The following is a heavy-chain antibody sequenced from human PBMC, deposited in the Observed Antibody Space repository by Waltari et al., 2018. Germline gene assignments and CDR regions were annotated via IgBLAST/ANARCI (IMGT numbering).Heavy chain of an antibody. CDR1: AFSVRGPY. CDR2: ITSGGKT. CDR3: VTHSSNYYFAMDV. Sequence: EVQLVESGGGLVQSGGSLRRPCAASAFSVRGPYMSWVRQAPGKGLEWVSVITSGGKTYYGDSVRGRFTMSRHDSKNTVYLQMDNLRPEDTAVFYCVTHSSNYYFAMDVWGPGTTVTVSS. D-gene: IGHD3-22*01. V-gene: IGHV3-53*04. J-gene: IGHJ6*02.